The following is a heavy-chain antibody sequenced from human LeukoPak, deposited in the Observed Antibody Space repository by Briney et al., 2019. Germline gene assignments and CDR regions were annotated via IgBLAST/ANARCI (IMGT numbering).Heavy chain of an antibody. J-gene: IGHJ4*02. CDR2: IITILGIA. CDR1: GGTFSSYT. D-gene: IGHD6-13*01. CDR3: AREGSGSSWYGELDY. V-gene: IGHV1-69*04. Sequence: GSSVKVSCKASGGTFSSYTISWVRQAPGQGLEWMGRIITILGIANYAQKFQGRVTITADKSTSTAYMELSSLRSEDTAVYYCAREGSGSSWYGELDYWGLGTLVTVSS.